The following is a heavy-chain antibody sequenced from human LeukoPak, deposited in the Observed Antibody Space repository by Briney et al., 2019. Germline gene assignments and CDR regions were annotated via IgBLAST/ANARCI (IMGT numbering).Heavy chain of an antibody. V-gene: IGHV3-15*01. D-gene: IGHD3-3*01. CDR1: GFTFSNAW. CDR3: ARLDFWSGPIDY. CDR2: IKSKADGGTT. Sequence: GGSLRLSCAASGFTFSNAWMSWFRQAPGKGLEWVGRIKSKADGGTTDYAAPVKGRFTISRDDSKNTLYLQMNSLKTEDTAVYHCARLDFWSGPIDYWGQGTLVTVSS. J-gene: IGHJ4*02.